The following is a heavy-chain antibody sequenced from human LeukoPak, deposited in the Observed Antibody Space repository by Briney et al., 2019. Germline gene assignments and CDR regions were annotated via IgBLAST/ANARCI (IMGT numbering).Heavy chain of an antibody. CDR2: IRGDNGNT. CDR3: ATNILVRDIINWFDP. CDR1: GYTFTGYY. Sequence: ASVKVSCKASGYTFTGYYMHWVRQAPGQGLEWMGWIRGDNGNTNYAQKFQGRVTMTTETSTSTAYMELGSLGSDETAVYYCATNILVRDIINWFDPWGQGTLVTVSS. V-gene: IGHV1-18*04. D-gene: IGHD3-10*01. J-gene: IGHJ5*02.